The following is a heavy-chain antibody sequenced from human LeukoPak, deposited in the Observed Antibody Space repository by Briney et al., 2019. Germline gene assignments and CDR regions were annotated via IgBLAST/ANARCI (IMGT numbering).Heavy chain of an antibody. J-gene: IGHJ5*02. Sequence: PSETLSLTCTVSGGSISSSSYYWGWIRQPPGTGLEWIGSIYYSGSTYYNPSLKSRVTISVDTSKNQFSLKLSSVTAADTAVYYCARGGYCSGGSCSNWFDPWGQGTLVTVSS. V-gene: IGHV4-39*07. CDR2: IYYSGST. D-gene: IGHD2-15*01. CDR3: ARGGYCSGGSCSNWFDP. CDR1: GGSISSSSYY.